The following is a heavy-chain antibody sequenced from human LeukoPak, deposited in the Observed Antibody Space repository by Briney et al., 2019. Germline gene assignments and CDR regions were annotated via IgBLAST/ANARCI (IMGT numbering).Heavy chain of an antibody. Sequence: PGGSLRLSCAASGFSFSSYSMNWVPQSPGAGLEWVSSISSTSSYIYYADSVKGRFTISRDNTKNSLYLQMNSLRAEDTAVYYCARASSGWAVDLYYFDYWGQGTLVTVSS. CDR2: ISSTSSYI. CDR3: ARASSGWAVDLYYFDY. CDR1: GFSFSSYS. D-gene: IGHD6-19*01. V-gene: IGHV3-21*01. J-gene: IGHJ4*02.